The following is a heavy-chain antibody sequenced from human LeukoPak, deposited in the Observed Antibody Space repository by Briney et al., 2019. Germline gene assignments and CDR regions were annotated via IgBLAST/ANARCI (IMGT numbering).Heavy chain of an antibody. J-gene: IGHJ4*02. CDR2: INPNSGGT. Sequence: ASVKVSSKASGYTFTGYYMHWVRQAPGQGLEWMGWINPNSGGTNYQGRVTMTRDTSISTAYMELSRLRSDDTAVYYCARSSGYDSDYFDYWGQGTLVTVSS. CDR3: ARSSGYDSDYFDY. CDR1: GYTFTGYY. V-gene: IGHV1-2*02. D-gene: IGHD5-12*01.